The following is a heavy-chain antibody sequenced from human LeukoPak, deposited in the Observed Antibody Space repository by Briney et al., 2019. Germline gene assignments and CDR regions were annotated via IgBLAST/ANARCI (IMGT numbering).Heavy chain of an antibody. CDR2: IYTSGST. CDR1: GGSISSYY. Sequence: SETLSLTCTVSGGSISSYYWSWIRQPPGKGLEWIGYIYTSGSTNYNPSLKSRVTIPVDTSKNQFSLKLSSVTAADTAVYYCARHSENLLNWFGPWGQGTLVTVSS. J-gene: IGHJ5*02. D-gene: IGHD2-21*01. V-gene: IGHV4-4*09. CDR3: ARHSENLLNWFGP.